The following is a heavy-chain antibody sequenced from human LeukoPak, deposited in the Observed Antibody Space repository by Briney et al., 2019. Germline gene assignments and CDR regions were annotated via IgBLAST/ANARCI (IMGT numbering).Heavy chain of an antibody. Sequence: GASVKVSCKASGYTFTNYAIHWVRQAPGQRLEWMGWINAGIGSTKYSQKFQDRVAITRDTSASTAYMELSSLRSEDTSVYYCARTQGVYYGGNFGAFDIWGQGTMVTVSS. CDR1: GYTFTNYA. J-gene: IGHJ3*02. V-gene: IGHV1-3*01. CDR3: ARTQGVYYGGNFGAFDI. D-gene: IGHD4-23*01. CDR2: INAGIGST.